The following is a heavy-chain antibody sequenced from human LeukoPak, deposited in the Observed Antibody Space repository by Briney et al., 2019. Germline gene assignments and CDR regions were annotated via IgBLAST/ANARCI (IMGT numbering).Heavy chain of an antibody. D-gene: IGHD3-9*01. V-gene: IGHV3-30*19. CDR3: AREGHYDILTGYSYYFDY. CDR1: GFTFSSYG. CDR2: ISYDGSNK. Sequence: GGSLRLSCAASGFTFSSYGMHWVRQAPGKGLEWVAVISYDGSNKYYADSVKGRFTISRDNSRNTLYLKMNSLRAEVTAVYYCAREGHYDILTGYSYYFDYWGQGTLVTVSS. J-gene: IGHJ4*02.